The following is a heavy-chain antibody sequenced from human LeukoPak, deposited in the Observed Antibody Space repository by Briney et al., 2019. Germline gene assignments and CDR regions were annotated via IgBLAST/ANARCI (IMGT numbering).Heavy chain of an antibody. D-gene: IGHD1-14*01. V-gene: IGHV3-53*01. CDR2: INSGGES. CDR3: ATPLTGLDY. J-gene: IGHJ4*02. CDR1: GFTVSSNY. Sequence: GGSLRLSCAASGFTVSSNYMTWVRQAPGKGLEWVSDINSGGESHHADSVKSRFTISRDNSKNTLYLQMNSLRADDTAVYYCATPLTGLDYWGQGTLVAVSS.